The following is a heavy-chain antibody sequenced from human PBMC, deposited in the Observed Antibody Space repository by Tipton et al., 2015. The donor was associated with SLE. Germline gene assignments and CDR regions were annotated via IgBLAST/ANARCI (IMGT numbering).Heavy chain of an antibody. CDR1: GGSISSQY. CDR2: MYYGATS. D-gene: IGHD3-10*02. J-gene: IGHJ5*02. V-gene: IGHV4-59*11. CDR3: ARRRSETGLFSKRGWFDP. Sequence: LRLSCTVSGGSISSQYWTWVRQPPGKGLEYIGYMYYGATSNYNPSLNSRVTISIDTSKNQFSLNLRSVTAADTAVYYCARRRSETGLFSKRGWFDPWGQGTLVTVSS.